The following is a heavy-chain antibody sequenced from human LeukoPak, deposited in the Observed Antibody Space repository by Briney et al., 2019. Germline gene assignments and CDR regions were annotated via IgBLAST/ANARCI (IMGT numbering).Heavy chain of an antibody. Sequence: GGSLRLSCAASGFTFSSYWMHWVRLAPGQGLVWVSRIHSNGVDTSYADFVRGRFTISRDNAKNTLYLQINSLRAEDTAVYYCATDRFYNLNVWGQGAAVTVSS. CDR1: GFTFSSYW. CDR2: IHSNGVDT. CDR3: ATDRFYNLNV. V-gene: IGHV3-74*01. J-gene: IGHJ6*02. D-gene: IGHD5-24*01.